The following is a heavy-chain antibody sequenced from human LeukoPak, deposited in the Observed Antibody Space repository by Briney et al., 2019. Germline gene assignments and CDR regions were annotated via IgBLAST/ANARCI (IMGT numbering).Heavy chain of an antibody. CDR2: IYYSGST. Sequence: SETLSLTCTVSGGSISSSSYYWGWIRQPPGKGLEWIGSIYYSGSTYYNPSLKSRVTISVDTSRNQISLKLSSVTAADTAVYYCARLQPYYYDSSGQGGSFDLWGQETPVTVSS. D-gene: IGHD3-22*01. CDR3: ARLQPYYYDSSGQGGSFDL. CDR1: GGSISSSSYY. V-gene: IGHV4-39*07. J-gene: IGHJ4*02.